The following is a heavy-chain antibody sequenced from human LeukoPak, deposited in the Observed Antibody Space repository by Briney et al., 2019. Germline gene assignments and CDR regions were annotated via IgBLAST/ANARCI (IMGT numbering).Heavy chain of an antibody. V-gene: IGHV4-59*12. CDR1: GGSISSYY. D-gene: IGHD3-3*01. Sequence: SETLSLTCTVSGGSISSYYWSWIRQPPGKGLEWIGYIYYSGSTNYNPSLKSRVTISVDTSKNQFSLKLSSVTAADTAVYYCARLDFWSGYSVPWGQGTLVTVSS. J-gene: IGHJ5*02. CDR2: IYYSGST. CDR3: ARLDFWSGYSVP.